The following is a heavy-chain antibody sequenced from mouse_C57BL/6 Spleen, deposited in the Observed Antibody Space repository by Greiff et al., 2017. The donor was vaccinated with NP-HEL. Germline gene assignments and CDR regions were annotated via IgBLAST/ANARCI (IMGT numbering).Heavy chain of an antibody. CDR3: ARGDYYGSSSFAY. J-gene: IGHJ3*01. D-gene: IGHD1-1*01. Sequence: VQLQQPGAELVKPGASVKMSCKASGYTFTSYWITWVKQRPGQGLEWIGDIYPGSGSTNYNEKFKSKATLTVDTSSSTAYMQLSSLTSEDSAVYYCARGDYYGSSSFAYWGQGTLVTVSA. CDR2: IYPGSGST. CDR1: GYTFTSYW. V-gene: IGHV1-55*01.